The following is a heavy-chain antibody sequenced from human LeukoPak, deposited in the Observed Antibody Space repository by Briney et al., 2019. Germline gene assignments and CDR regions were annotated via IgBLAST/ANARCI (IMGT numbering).Heavy chain of an antibody. CDR1: GGSISSSSYY. V-gene: IGHV4-39*01. CDR3: ARHGGVTGYSSSWSPAYYYYYYMDV. J-gene: IGHJ6*03. D-gene: IGHD6-13*01. CDR2: IYYSGST. Sequence: PSETLSLTCTVSGGSISSSSYYWGWIRQPPGKGLEWIGSIYYSGSTYYNPSLKSRVTISVDTSKNQFSLKLSSVTAADTAVYYCARHGGVTGYSSSWSPAYYYYYYMDVWGKGTTVTISS.